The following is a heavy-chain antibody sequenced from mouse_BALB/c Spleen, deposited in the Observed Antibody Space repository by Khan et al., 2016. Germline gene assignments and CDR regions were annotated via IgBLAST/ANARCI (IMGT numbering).Heavy chain of an antibody. CDR1: GYSITSDYA. CDR2: ISYSGST. V-gene: IGHV3-2*02. D-gene: IGHD1-2*01. CDR3: TGTLLRLCYFDY. Sequence: EVQLQESGPGLVKPSQSLSLTCTVTGYSITSDYAWNWIRQFPGNKLEWMFYISYSGSTSYNSFLKSRIPITRDTSKNQFFLQFHSVTNEAVATYYWTGTLLRLCYFDYWGQGTTLTVSS. J-gene: IGHJ2*01.